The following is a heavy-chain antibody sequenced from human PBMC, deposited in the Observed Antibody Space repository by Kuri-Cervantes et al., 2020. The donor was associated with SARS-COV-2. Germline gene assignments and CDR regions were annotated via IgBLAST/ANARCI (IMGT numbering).Heavy chain of an antibody. CDR3: ARNRVGVHDS. D-gene: IGHD2-21*01. V-gene: IGHV3-21*01. CDR1: GFTFSSYS. CDR2: IGSSSSYI. Sequence: GESLKISCAASGFTFSSYSMNWVRQAPGKGLEWVSSIGSSSSYIYYADSVKGRFTISRDNAKNSLYLQMNSLRAEDTAVYYCARNRVGVHDSWGQGTLVTVSS. J-gene: IGHJ4*02.